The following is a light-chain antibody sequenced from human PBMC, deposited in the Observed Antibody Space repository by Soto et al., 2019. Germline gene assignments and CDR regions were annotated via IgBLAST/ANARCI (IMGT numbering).Light chain of an antibody. J-gene: IGKJ4*01. CDR1: QDIKKY. V-gene: IGKV1-33*01. Sequence: DIQMTQSPSSLSASVGDRVTITSQASQDIKKYLNWYQHKPGKAPKFLIYDASILETGVPSRFSGSGSGTDFTLTIISLQPEDIATYYCQQFDNLPLTFGGGTKVDIK. CDR2: DAS. CDR3: QQFDNLPLT.